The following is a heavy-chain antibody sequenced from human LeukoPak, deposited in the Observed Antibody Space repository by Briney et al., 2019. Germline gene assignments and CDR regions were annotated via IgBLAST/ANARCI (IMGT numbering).Heavy chain of an antibody. CDR3: AVVRFLEWITYGMDV. D-gene: IGHD3-3*01. CDR2: INPNSGGT. J-gene: IGHJ6*02. Sequence: ASVKVSCKASGYTFTGYYMHWVRQAPGQGLEWMGWINPNSGGTNYAQKFQGRVTMTRDTSISTAYMELSRLRSDDTAVYYCAVVRFLEWITYGMDVWGQGTTVTVS. V-gene: IGHV1-2*02. CDR1: GYTFTGYY.